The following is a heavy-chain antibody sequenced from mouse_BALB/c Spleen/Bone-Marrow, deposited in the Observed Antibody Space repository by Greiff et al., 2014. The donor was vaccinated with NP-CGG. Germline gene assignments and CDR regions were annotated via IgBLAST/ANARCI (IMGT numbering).Heavy chain of an antibody. Sequence: QVQLKQSGPELVKPGASVKMSCKASGYTFTDYIISWVKQRVGQGLEWIGEIYPGTGSTYYNEKFKGKATLTADNSSNIAYMQLSSLTSEDSAVYFCARRKNVWFAYWGQGTLVTVSA. CDR2: IYPGTGST. J-gene: IGHJ3*01. V-gene: IGHV1-77*01. CDR3: ARRKNVWFAY. CDR1: GYTFTDYI.